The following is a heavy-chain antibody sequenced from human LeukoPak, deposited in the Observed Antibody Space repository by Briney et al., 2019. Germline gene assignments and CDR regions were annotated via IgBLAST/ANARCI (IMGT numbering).Heavy chain of an antibody. D-gene: IGHD3-10*01. CDR3: ATDMVRGANDY. J-gene: IGHJ4*02. CDR1: GGSFSGYY. V-gene: IGHV4-34*01. CDR2: INHSGST. Sequence: SETLSLTCAVYGGSFSGYYWSWIRQPPGKGLEWIGEINHSGSTNYNPSLKSRVTISVDTSKNQFSLKLSSVTAADTAVYYCATDMVRGANDYWGQGTLVTVSS.